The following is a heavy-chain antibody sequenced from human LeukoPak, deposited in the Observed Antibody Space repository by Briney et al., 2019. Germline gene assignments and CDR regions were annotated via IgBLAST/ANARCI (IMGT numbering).Heavy chain of an antibody. CDR3: AKASLWFGESPSDY. V-gene: IGHV3-23*01. CDR1: GFTFSSYA. CDR2: ISGSGGST. D-gene: IGHD3-10*01. Sequence: PGGSLRLSCAASGFTFSSYAMSWVRQAPGKGLEWVSAISGSGGSTYYADSVKGRFTISRDNSKNTLYLQMNSLRAEDTAVYYCAKASLWFGESPSDYWGQGTLVTVSS. J-gene: IGHJ4*02.